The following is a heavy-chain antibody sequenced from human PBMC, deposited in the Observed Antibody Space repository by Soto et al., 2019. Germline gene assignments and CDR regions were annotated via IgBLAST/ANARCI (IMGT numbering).Heavy chain of an antibody. D-gene: IGHD2-2*01. Sequence: SVKVSCKASGATFTRSAVKWVRQAPGQRLEWIGWIVVGNGTTYYAQKFQDRVTLTRDMSTSTAYMEVSSLTSEDAAVYYCAAYALGIGLWGPGPLVTVFS. CDR3: AAYALGIGL. CDR2: IVVGNGTT. CDR1: GATFTRSA. J-gene: IGHJ1*01. V-gene: IGHV1-58*01.